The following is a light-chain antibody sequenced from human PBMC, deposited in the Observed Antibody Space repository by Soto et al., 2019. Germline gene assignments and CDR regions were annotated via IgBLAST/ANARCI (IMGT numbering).Light chain of an antibody. CDR3: QQYNSYWA. CDR1: QSVSSN. Sequence: EILITHSPGTLSFSPAKRATLSCRASQSVSSNLAWYQQKPGQAPRLLMYGASTRATGFPARFSGSGSGTEFTLTISSLQTDDFATYYCQQYNSYWAFGQGTKVDIK. CDR2: GAS. J-gene: IGKJ1*01. V-gene: IGKV3-15*01.